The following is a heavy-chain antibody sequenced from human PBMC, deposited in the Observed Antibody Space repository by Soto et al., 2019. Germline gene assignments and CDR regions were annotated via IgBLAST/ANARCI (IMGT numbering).Heavy chain of an antibody. CDR2: IRSKAYGGTP. J-gene: IGHJ6*02. Sequence: PGGSLRLCCEASGFTFGAYAMSWVRQAPGKGREWVGFIRSKAYGGTPEYAASVKGRFTISRDDSKGIAYLQMNSLKTEDTAVYYCSFRGVYAGDPLTYGMDVWGQGTTVTVSS. V-gene: IGHV3-49*04. CDR3: SFRGVYAGDPLTYGMDV. D-gene: IGHD3-10*01. CDR1: GFTFGAYA.